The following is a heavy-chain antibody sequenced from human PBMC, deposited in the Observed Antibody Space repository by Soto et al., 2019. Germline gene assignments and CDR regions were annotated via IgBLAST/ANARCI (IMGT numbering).Heavy chain of an antibody. CDR3: ARVPPSIAVAGPPFDY. V-gene: IGHV1-69*13. CDR1: GGTFSSYA. CDR2: IIPIFGTA. J-gene: IGHJ4*02. Sequence: GASVKVSCKASGGTFSSYAISWVRQAPGQGLEWMGGIIPIFGTANYAQKFQGRVTITADESTSTAYMELSSLRSEDTAVYYCARVPPSIAVAGPPFDYWGQGTLVTVSS. D-gene: IGHD6-19*01.